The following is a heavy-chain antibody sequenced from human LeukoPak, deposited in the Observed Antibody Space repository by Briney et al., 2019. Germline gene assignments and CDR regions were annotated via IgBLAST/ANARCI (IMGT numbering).Heavy chain of an antibody. Sequence: GGSLRLSCAASGFTFSSYEMNWVRQAPGKGLEWVSYISSSGSTVYYADSVKGRFTISRDNAKNSLYLQMNSLRAEDTAVYYCGRSPEDIVVVPAAFDYWGQGTLVTVSS. CDR1: GFTFSSYE. CDR2: ISSSGSTV. D-gene: IGHD2-2*01. J-gene: IGHJ4*02. CDR3: GRSPEDIVVVPAAFDY. V-gene: IGHV3-48*03.